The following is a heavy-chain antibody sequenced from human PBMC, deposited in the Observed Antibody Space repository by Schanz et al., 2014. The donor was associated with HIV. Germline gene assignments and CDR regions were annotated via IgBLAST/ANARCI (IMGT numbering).Heavy chain of an antibody. D-gene: IGHD2-15*01. V-gene: IGHV3-23*01. Sequence: EVQLLESGGGLVQPGGSLRLTCAASGFTFRSYAMTWVRQAPGKGLDWVSGIIGSGVSTYYADSVKGRFTISRDNSKNTLYLQMNSLRAEDTAVYYCAKVVRFAMVTAPYYFDSWGQGTLVTVSS. J-gene: IGHJ4*02. CDR1: GFTFRSYA. CDR2: IIGSGVST. CDR3: AKVVRFAMVTAPYYFDS.